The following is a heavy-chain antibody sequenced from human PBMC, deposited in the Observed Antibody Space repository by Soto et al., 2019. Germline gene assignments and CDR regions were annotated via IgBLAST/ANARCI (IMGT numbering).Heavy chain of an antibody. CDR1: GFTFDDYT. J-gene: IGHJ6*02. CDR3: AKDIGAGLSMVRGVIITPYSYFYGMDV. D-gene: IGHD3-10*01. CDR2: ISWDGGST. Sequence: GESLKISCAASGFTFDDYTMHWVRQAPGKGLEWVSLISWDGGSTYYADSVKGRFTISRDNSKNSLYLQMNSLRTEDTALYYCAKDIGAGLSMVRGVIITPYSYFYGMDVWGQGTTVTVSS. V-gene: IGHV3-43*01.